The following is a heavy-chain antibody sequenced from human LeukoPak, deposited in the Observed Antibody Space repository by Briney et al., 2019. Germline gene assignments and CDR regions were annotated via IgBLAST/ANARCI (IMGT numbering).Heavy chain of an antibody. D-gene: IGHD2-2*01. V-gene: IGHV3-7*03. CDR3: ARERSCSSTSCYALDY. J-gene: IGHJ4*02. Sequence: GGSLRLSCAASGFTFSSYWMSWVRQAPGKGLEWVANIKQDGSEKYYVDPVKGRFTISRDNAKNSLYLQMNSLRAEDTAVYYCARERSCSSTSCYALDYWGQGTLVTVSS. CDR2: IKQDGSEK. CDR1: GFTFSSYW.